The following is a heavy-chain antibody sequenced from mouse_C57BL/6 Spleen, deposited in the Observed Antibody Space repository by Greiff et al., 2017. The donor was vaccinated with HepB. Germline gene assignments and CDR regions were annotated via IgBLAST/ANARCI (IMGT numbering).Heavy chain of an antibody. D-gene: IGHD1-1*01. Sequence: LVEPGASVKMSCKASGYTFTDYYMNWVKQSHGKSLEWIGVINPYNGGTSYNQKFKGKATLTVDKSSSTAYMELNSVTSEDSAVYYCARYYYGSSPFAYWGQGTLVTVSA. CDR2: INPYNGGT. CDR3: ARYYYGSSPFAY. J-gene: IGHJ3*01. CDR1: GYTFTDYY. V-gene: IGHV1-19*01.